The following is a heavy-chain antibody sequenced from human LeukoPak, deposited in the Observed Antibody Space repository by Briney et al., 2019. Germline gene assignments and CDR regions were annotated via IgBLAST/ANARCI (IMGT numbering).Heavy chain of an antibody. J-gene: IGHJ5*02. V-gene: IGHV4-34*01. Sequence: TPSETLSLTCAVSGGSISSGGYSWSWIRQPPGKGLEWIGEINHSGSTNYNPSLKSRVTISVDTSKNQFSLKLSSVTAADTAVYYCARVSRYSSSWHRGWFDPWGQGTLVTVSS. D-gene: IGHD6-13*01. CDR1: GGSISSGGYS. CDR2: INHSGST. CDR3: ARVSRYSSSWHRGWFDP.